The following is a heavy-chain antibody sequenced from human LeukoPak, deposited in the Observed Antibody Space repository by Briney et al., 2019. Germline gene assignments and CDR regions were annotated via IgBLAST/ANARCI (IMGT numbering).Heavy chain of an antibody. V-gene: IGHV1-18*01. D-gene: IGHD5-12*01. CDR3: ARDGSGYDWGDAFDI. Sequence: ASVKVSCKASGYTFTSYGISWVRQAPRQGLEWMGWISAYNGNTNYAQKLQGRVTMTTDTSTSTAYMELRSLRSDDTAVYYCARDGSGYDWGDAFDIWGQGTMVTVSS. CDR2: ISAYNGNT. CDR1: GYTFTSYG. J-gene: IGHJ3*02.